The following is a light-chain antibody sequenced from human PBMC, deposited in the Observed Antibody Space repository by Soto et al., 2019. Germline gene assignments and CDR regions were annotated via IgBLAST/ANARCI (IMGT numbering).Light chain of an antibody. CDR2: GAS. J-gene: IGKJ1*01. V-gene: IGKV3-20*01. CDR1: QIVYNGY. CDR3: QQYVSSPRT. Sequence: ENGLTQSPGTLSLSPGESATLSCRASQIVYNGYLAWYQQKPGQPPRLLIFGASTRASGVPDRFSGSESGTDFTLTINRLNPEDFAVYYCQQYVSSPRTFGHGTRVEIK.